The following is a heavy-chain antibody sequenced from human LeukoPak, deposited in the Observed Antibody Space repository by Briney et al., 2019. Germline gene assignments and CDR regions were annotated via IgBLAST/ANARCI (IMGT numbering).Heavy chain of an antibody. CDR3: ARDRRRDGNNYLDY. Sequence: PGGSLRLSCAASGFTFSSYEMNWVRQAPGKGLEWVSYVSSRGTTKYYADSVKGRFTISRDNAKDSLYLQMNSLRAEDTALYYCARDRRRDGNNYLDYWGQGALVTVSS. V-gene: IGHV3-48*03. CDR1: GFTFSSYE. J-gene: IGHJ4*02. D-gene: IGHD5-24*01. CDR2: VSSRGTTK.